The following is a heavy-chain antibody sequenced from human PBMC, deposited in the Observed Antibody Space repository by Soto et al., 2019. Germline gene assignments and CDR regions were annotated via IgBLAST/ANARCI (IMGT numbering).Heavy chain of an antibody. CDR1: GGSISSGDYY. CDR3: ARETYYYDSSGNDDAFDI. J-gene: IGHJ3*02. V-gene: IGHV4-30-4*01. D-gene: IGHD3-22*01. Sequence: NPSETLSLTCTVSGGSISSGDYYWSWIRQPPGKGLEWIGYIYYSGSTYYNPSLKSRVTISVDTSKNQFSLKLSSVTAADTAVYYCARETYYYDSSGNDDAFDIWGQGTMVTVSS. CDR2: IYYSGST.